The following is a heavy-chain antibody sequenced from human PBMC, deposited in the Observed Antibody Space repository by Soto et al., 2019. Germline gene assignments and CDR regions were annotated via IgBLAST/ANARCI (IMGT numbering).Heavy chain of an antibody. V-gene: IGHV1-69*01. CDR3: ARPDGYSPLSSWFDP. J-gene: IGHJ5*02. Sequence: QVQLVQSGAEVQKPGASVKVSCKASGGTFSSYAISWVRQAPGQGLEWMGGIIPIFGTANYEQKFQGRVTITADESTSTAYMELSSLRSEDTAVYYCARPDGYSPLSSWFDPWGQGTLVTVSS. CDR1: GGTFSSYA. D-gene: IGHD4-4*01. CDR2: IIPIFGTA.